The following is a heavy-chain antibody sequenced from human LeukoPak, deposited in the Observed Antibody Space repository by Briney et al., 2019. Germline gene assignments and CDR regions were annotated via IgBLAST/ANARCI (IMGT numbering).Heavy chain of an antibody. D-gene: IGHD3-22*01. Sequence: GGSLRLSCAASGFSFSSYAMSWVRQAPGKGLEGVSLIGDSGGDTHSSDSVNGRFTISRDNSQNPLYLQMNSLRAEDTAIYYCAKLDGVTMTDWYFDLWGRGTLVTVSS. CDR1: GFSFSSYA. CDR3: AKLDGVTMTDWYFDL. V-gene: IGHV3-23*01. J-gene: IGHJ2*01. CDR2: IGDSGGDT.